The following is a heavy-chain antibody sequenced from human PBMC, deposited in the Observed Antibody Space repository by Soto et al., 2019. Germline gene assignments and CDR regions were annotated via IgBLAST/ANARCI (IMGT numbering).Heavy chain of an antibody. CDR2: VSDDGSSE. CDR3: AREARRWIQHTTGFDP. V-gene: IGHV3-30-3*01. D-gene: IGHD5-18*01. Sequence: QVQLVESGGGVVQPGRSLRLSCAASGFTFSRYTMHWVRQAPGKGLEWVAGVSDDGSSEYYADSVKGRFTIFRDNSKYTLNMQMTGLRPEDTAVYYCAREARRWIQHTTGFDPWGQGTLVTVSS. CDR1: GFTFSRYT. J-gene: IGHJ5*02.